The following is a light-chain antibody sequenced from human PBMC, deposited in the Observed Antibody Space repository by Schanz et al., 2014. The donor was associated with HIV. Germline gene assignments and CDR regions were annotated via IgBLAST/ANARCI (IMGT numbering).Light chain of an antibody. V-gene: IGKV3D-20*02. J-gene: IGKJ4*01. CDR1: QSLTTNY. Sequence: ETVLTQSPGSLSLSPGDRATLSCRASQSLTTNYLAWYQQKLGQAPRLLIYNASNRATGIPARFSGSGSGTDFTLTISSLEPEDFAVYYCQQRSNWPLTFGGGTKVEFK. CDR3: QQRSNWPLT. CDR2: NAS.